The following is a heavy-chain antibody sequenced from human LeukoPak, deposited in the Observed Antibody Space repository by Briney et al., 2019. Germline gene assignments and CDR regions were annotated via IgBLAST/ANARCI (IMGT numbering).Heavy chain of an antibody. CDR1: GGTFSSYA. Sequence: SVKVSCKASGGTFSSYAISWMRQAPGQGLEWMGRIIPILGIANYAQKFQGRVTITADKSTSTAYMELSSLRSEDTAVYYCARVGAAAENYYYYGMDVWGQGTTVTVSS. CDR2: IIPILGIA. J-gene: IGHJ6*02. D-gene: IGHD6-13*01. CDR3: ARVGAAAENYYYYGMDV. V-gene: IGHV1-69*04.